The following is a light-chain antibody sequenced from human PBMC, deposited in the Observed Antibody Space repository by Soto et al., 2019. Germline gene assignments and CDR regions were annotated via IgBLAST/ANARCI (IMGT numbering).Light chain of an antibody. CDR1: ISDVGRFDV. CDR3: CAYVGARNYV. V-gene: IGLV2-23*01. CDR2: EGS. J-gene: IGLJ1*01. Sequence: HSVLTQPASVSWSLGHAITISCTGTISDVGRFDVVSWFQQHPGQVPKLIIYEGSRRPSGVSSRFSGSKSGNTASLTISGLQAEEEADYYCCAYVGARNYVFGTGTKVTAL.